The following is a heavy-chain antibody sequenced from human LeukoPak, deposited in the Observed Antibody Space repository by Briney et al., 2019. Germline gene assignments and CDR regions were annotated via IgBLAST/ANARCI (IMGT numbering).Heavy chain of an antibody. D-gene: IGHD1-1*01. Sequence: GASVKVSCKASGGTFISYAISWVRQAPGQGLEWMGGIIPIFGTANYAQKFQGRVTITADESTSTAYMELSSLRSEDTAVYYCARRPLRERGSFDYWGQGTLVTVSS. CDR3: ARRPLRERGSFDY. J-gene: IGHJ4*02. V-gene: IGHV1-69*13. CDR2: IIPIFGTA. CDR1: GGTFISYA.